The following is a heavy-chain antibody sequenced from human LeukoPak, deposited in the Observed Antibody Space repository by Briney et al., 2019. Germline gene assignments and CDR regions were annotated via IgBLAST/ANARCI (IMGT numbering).Heavy chain of an antibody. V-gene: IGHV5-51*01. D-gene: IGHD2-2*02. CDR1: GYRFTNYW. CDR2: MYPGDSDT. Sequence: GESLNISCKGSGYRFTNYWIGWVRQLPGKGLEWMGIMYPGDSDTRYSPSFQGQITISADKSIGTAYLQWSSLKASDTAMYYCAIGGDSTTSCYRCFNYWGQGTLVTVSS. CDR3: AIGGDSTTSCYRCFNY. J-gene: IGHJ4*02.